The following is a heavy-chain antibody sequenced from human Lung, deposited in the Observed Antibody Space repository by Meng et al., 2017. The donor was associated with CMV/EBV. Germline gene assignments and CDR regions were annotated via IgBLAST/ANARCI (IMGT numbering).Heavy chain of an antibody. CDR2: ITWDGGNT. V-gene: IGHV3-43D*03. J-gene: IGHJ5*02. D-gene: IGHD2-15*01. CDR1: GFTFDDHA. CDR3: AKDGSDSSLGWLDP. Sequence: GEXXTISCAASGFTFDDHAMHWVRQRPGKGLEWVSLITWDGGNTYYADSVKGRFTISRDNSKNSLYLQMNSLRTEDTALYYCAKDGSDSSLGWLDPWGQGTXVTVSS.